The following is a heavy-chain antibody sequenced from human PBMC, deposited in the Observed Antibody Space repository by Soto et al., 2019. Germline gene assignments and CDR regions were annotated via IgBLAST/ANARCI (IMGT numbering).Heavy chain of an antibody. V-gene: IGHV5-10-1*01. J-gene: IGHJ6*02. Sequence: GESLKISCTGSGFSFANYWINWVRQMPGKGLEWMGRIDPSESYSNYSPSFQGHVTISADKSINTAYLQWSSLKASDTAMYYCWGEGFGMDLWGQGSRVTVSS. CDR3: WGEGFGMDL. D-gene: IGHD3-16*01. CDR2: IDPSESYS. CDR1: GFSFANYW.